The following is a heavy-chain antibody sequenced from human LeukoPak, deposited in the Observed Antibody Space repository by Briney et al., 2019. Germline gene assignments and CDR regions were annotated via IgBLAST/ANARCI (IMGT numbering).Heavy chain of an antibody. D-gene: IGHD2-15*01. V-gene: IGHV4-34*01. J-gene: IGHJ4*02. Sequence: SETLSLTCAVYGGSFSGYYWSWIRQPPGKGLEWIGEINHSGSTNYNPSLKSRVTISVDTSKNQFSLKLSSVTAADTAVYYCVRDRGYCDGGTCHIFDSWGQGILVTVSS. CDR1: GGSFSGYY. CDR3: VRDRGYCDGGTCHIFDS. CDR2: INHSGST.